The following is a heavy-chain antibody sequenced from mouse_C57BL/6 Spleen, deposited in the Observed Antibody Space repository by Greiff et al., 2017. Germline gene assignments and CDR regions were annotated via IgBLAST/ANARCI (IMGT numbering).Heavy chain of an antibody. Sequence: QVQLQQSGAELVRPGASVKLSCKASGYTFTDYYINWVKQRPGQGLEWIAMIYPGSGNTYYNEKFKGKATLTAEKSSSTAYMQLSSLTSEDSAFYFCARRGAQALDYWGQGTTLSVSS. CDR3: ARRGAQALDY. V-gene: IGHV1-76*01. D-gene: IGHD3-2*02. J-gene: IGHJ2*01. CDR2: IYPGSGNT. CDR1: GYTFTDYY.